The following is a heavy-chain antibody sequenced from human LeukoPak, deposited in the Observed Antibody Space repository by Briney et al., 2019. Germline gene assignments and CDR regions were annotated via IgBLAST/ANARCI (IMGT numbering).Heavy chain of an antibody. J-gene: IGHJ4*02. Sequence: SETLSLTCTVSGGSISSGSYYWSWLRQPAGKGLEWIGRIYTSGSTNYNPSLKSRVTISVDTSKNQFSLKLSSVTAADTAVYYCAREYYDSSGYFDYWGQGTLVTVSS. CDR1: GGSISSGSYY. V-gene: IGHV4-61*02. CDR2: IYTSGST. D-gene: IGHD3-22*01. CDR3: AREYYDSSGYFDY.